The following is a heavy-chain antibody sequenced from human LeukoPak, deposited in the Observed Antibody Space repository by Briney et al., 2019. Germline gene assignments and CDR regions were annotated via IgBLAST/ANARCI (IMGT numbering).Heavy chain of an antibody. CDR2: INHSGST. CDR3: ARQRGYTYGNYFDY. D-gene: IGHD5-18*01. CDR1: GGSFSGYY. Sequence: PSETLSLACAVYGGSFSGYYWSWIRQPPGKGLEWIGEINHSGSTNHNSSLKSRVTISVDTSKNQFSLRLSSVTAADTAVFYCARQRGYTYGNYFDYWGQGTLVTVSS. J-gene: IGHJ4*02. V-gene: IGHV4-34*01.